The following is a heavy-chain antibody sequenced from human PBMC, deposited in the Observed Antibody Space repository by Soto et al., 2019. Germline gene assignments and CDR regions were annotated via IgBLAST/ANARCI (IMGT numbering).Heavy chain of an antibody. Sequence: SETLSLSRAVSGYSISGYYWNWLRQPPGMGLEWLGYIYYIGNTNYNPSLMSRVTISVATSKNQFSLRLNSVTAADTAVYYCARQTVVTTEGPGPLEYWGQGTLVNVSS. J-gene: IGHJ4*02. CDR1: GYSISGYY. V-gene: IGHV4-59*01. CDR3: ARQTVVTTEGPGPLEY. CDR2: IYYIGNT. D-gene: IGHD2-15*01.